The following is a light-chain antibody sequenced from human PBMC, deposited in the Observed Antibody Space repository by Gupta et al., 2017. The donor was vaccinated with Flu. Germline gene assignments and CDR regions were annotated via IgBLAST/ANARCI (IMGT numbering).Light chain of an antibody. J-gene: IGLJ3*02. CDR1: SYNSVSNY. V-gene: IGLV1-47*01. CDR3: AAWDDSLSGPGV. CDR2: RNN. Sequence: HSVLPQPPSASGPPGKMATLSSSGSSYNSVSNYVYCYQQLPATAPKLLIYRNNQRPSGVPDRFSGSKSGTSASLAISGLRSEEEADYYCAAWDDSLSGPGVFGGGTKLTVL.